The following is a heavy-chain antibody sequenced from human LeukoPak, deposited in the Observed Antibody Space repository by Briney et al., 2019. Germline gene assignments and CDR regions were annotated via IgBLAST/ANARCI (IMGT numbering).Heavy chain of an antibody. Sequence: GGSLRLSCAASGFTYSHYGMHWVRQAPGKGLEWVAVIWPDGTEKYYGDAVKGRFTISRDNSRNTLYLQMNSLRGEDTAVYYCAKDAQRGFDYSNSLEYWGQGTLVTVSS. D-gene: IGHD4-11*01. V-gene: IGHV3-33*06. J-gene: IGHJ4*02. CDR3: AKDAQRGFDYSNSLEY. CDR2: IWPDGTEK. CDR1: GFTYSHYG.